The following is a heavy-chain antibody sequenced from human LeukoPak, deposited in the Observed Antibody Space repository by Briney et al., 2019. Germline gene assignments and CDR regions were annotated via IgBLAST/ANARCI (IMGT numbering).Heavy chain of an antibody. CDR1: GFTFSSYA. CDR2: ISGSGGST. D-gene: IGHD2-2*01. J-gene: IGHJ4*02. Sequence: PGGSLRLSCAASGFTFSSYAMSWVRQAPGKGLEWVSAISGSGGSTYYADSVKGRFTISRDNSTNTLYLQMNSLRAEDTAVYYCAKSSHYCSSTSCYSPTGLSDYWGQGTLVTVSS. V-gene: IGHV3-23*01. CDR3: AKSSHYCSSTSCYSPTGLSDY.